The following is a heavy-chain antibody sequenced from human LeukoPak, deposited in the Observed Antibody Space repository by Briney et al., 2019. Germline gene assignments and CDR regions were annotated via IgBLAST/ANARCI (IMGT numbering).Heavy chain of an antibody. V-gene: IGHV3-23*01. CDR3: AKGGQSFNSMYDYFDS. Sequence: GGSLRLSCSASGFTFRNFAISRVRQAPGKGLEWVSSIGGGDTHYADSVKGRFTISRDDSGSTVDLQMSSLRAEDTAVYYCAKGGQSFNSMYDYFDSWGQGTLVTASS. J-gene: IGHJ4*02. CDR1: GFTFRNFA. D-gene: IGHD2-8*01. CDR2: IGGGDT.